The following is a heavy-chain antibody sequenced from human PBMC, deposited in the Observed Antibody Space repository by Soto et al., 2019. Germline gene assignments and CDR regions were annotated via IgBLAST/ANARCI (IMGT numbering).Heavy chain of an antibody. CDR2: ISSSSSYI. Sequence: GGSLRLSCAASGFTFSSYSMNWVRQAPGKGLEWVSSISSSSSYIYYADSVKGRFTISRDNAKNSLYLQMNSLRAEDTAVYYCARAPGVGIPGEPPPLWFNYWGQETLVTVS. V-gene: IGHV3-21*01. D-gene: IGHD3-16*01. J-gene: IGHJ4*02. CDR3: ARAPGVGIPGEPPPLWFNY. CDR1: GFTFSSYS.